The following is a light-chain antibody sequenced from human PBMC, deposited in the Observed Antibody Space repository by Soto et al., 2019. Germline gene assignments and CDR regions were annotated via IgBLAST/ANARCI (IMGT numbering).Light chain of an antibody. CDR2: GAS. J-gene: IGKJ1*01. V-gene: IGKV3-15*01. Sequence: EMVMTQSPATLSVSPGERATLSCRASQSVSSNLAWYQQKPGQAPRLLIYGASTRATGIPARFSGSGSGTEFTLTISSLQSEDFAVYYCQQYNNPTWTFGQGTKVDIK. CDR1: QSVSSN. CDR3: QQYNNPTWT.